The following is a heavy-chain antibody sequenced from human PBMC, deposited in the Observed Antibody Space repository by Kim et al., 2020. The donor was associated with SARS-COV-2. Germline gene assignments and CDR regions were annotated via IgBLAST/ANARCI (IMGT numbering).Heavy chain of an antibody. CDR3: ARHPRGTGYYYFDY. J-gene: IGHJ4*02. Sequence: GESLKISCKGSGYSFSSYWIGWVRQTPGKGLEWLGIVYPDDSDVIYSPSFQGQVTFSADKSISTAYLQWSSLKASDTAIYYCARHPRGTGYYYFDYWGPG. V-gene: IGHV5-51*01. D-gene: IGHD5-12*01. CDR2: VYPDDSDV. CDR1: GYSFSSYW.